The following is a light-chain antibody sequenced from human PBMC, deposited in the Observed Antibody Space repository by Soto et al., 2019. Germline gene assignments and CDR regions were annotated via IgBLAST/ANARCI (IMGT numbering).Light chain of an antibody. CDR1: QSVSNN. J-gene: IGKJ1*01. V-gene: IGKV3-15*01. Sequence: EIVMTQSPATLSVSPGERATLSCRASQSVSNNLAWYQKKPGQAPRLLIYGASTRATGIPARCSGSGSGTEFTLTSSRLQSEVFAFYYCQKYNNWWTFGQGTRVDIK. CDR3: QKYNNWWT. CDR2: GAS.